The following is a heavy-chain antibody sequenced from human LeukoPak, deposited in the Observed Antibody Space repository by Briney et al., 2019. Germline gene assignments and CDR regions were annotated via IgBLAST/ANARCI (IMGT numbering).Heavy chain of an antibody. D-gene: IGHD6-13*01. CDR1: GGSISSSNW. CDR2: IYHSGST. Sequence: SGTLSLTCAVSGGSISSSNWWSWVRQPPGKGLEWIGEIYHSGSTYYSPSLKSRVTISVDPSTNQFSLKLSSVTAADTAVYYCARGRVAYSSSWYGMDVWGQGTTVTVSS. J-gene: IGHJ6*02. CDR3: ARGRVAYSSSWYGMDV. V-gene: IGHV4-4*02.